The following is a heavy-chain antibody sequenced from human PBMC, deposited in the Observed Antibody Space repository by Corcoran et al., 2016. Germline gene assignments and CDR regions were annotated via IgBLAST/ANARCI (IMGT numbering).Heavy chain of an antibody. V-gene: IGHV4-31*03. J-gene: IGHJ3*02. Sequence: QVNLQASAPGLVKPSQTLSLPCTVSRGSISSGGYSWSWSSQHPGKGLAGIGYIYYSGSTYYNPSLKSRVTISVDTAKNQFSLTLSSVTAPDTAWDYCARGRARTIVVVTAMAFDIWGQGAMVTVSS. CDR3: ARGRARTIVVVTAMAFDI. CDR1: RGSISSGGYS. CDR2: IYYSGST. D-gene: IGHD2-21*02.